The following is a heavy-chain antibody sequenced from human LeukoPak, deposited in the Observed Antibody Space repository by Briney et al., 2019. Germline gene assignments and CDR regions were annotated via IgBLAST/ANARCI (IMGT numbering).Heavy chain of an antibody. J-gene: IGHJ3*02. V-gene: IGHV3-7*01. Sequence: GGSLRLSCAASGFTFSSYWMNWVRQAPGKGLEWVAHIKQGGSEIYYVDSVKGRFTISRDNAKNSLYLQMNSLRAEDTAVYYCARDPGTDALDIWGQGTMVTVSS. CDR1: GFTFSSYW. CDR3: ARDPGTDALDI. CDR2: IKQGGSEI. D-gene: IGHD1-14*01.